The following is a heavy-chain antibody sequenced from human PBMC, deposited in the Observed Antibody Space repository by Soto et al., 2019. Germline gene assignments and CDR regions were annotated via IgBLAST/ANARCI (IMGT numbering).Heavy chain of an antibody. CDR1: GFSLSTSGMC. Sequence: SGPTLVNPTQTLTLTCTFSGFSLSTSGMCGSWIRQPPGKALEWLALIDWDDDKYYSTSLKTRLTISKDTSKNQVVLTMTNMEPVDTATYYCARTPAVVKDSYYGMDVWGQGTTVTVSS. V-gene: IGHV2-70*01. D-gene: IGHD2-15*01. CDR3: ARTPAVVKDSYYGMDV. J-gene: IGHJ6*02. CDR2: IDWDDDK.